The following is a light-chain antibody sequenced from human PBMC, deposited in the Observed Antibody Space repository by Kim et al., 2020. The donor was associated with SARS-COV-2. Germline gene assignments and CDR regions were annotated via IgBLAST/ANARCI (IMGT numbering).Light chain of an antibody. V-gene: IGLV3-1*01. CDR2: QDS. CDR3: QAWDSSTVV. CDR1: KLGDKY. J-gene: IGLJ2*01. Sequence: SYELTQPPSVTVSPGQTASITCSGDKLGDKYACWYQQKPGQSPVLVIYQDSKRPSGIPERFSGSNFGNTATLTISGTQAMDEADYYCQAWDSSTVVFGGGTQLTFL.